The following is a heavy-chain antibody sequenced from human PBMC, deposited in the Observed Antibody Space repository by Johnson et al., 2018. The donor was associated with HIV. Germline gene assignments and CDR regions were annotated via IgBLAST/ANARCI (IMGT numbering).Heavy chain of an antibody. D-gene: IGHD3/OR15-3a*01. Sequence: QVQLVESGGGVVQQGGSLRLSCAASGFMFSNYGMYWVRQAPGQGLEWVSFIRFDGSDKYYTDSVKGLSTISRDNSNNTLYLHMNSLRPDDTGVYYCAKDKFMFLDNPVDAFDVWGQGTMVTFSS. CDR1: GFMFSNYG. CDR2: IRFDGSDK. CDR3: AKDKFMFLDNPVDAFDV. J-gene: IGHJ3*01. V-gene: IGHV3-30*02.